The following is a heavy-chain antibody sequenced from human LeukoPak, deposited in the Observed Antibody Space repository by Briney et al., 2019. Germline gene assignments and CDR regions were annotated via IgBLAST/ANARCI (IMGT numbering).Heavy chain of an antibody. CDR2: ISGSGGST. CDR3: AKAILSGSFDY. D-gene: IGHD2/OR15-2a*01. Sequence: GGSLRLSCAASGFRFSTYGMSWVRQAPGRGLEWVSGISGSGGSTYYADSVKGRFTISRDNSNNTLYLQMNRLRGEDTAIYYCAKAILSGSFDYWGQGTLVTVSS. CDR1: GFRFSTYG. J-gene: IGHJ4*02. V-gene: IGHV3-23*01.